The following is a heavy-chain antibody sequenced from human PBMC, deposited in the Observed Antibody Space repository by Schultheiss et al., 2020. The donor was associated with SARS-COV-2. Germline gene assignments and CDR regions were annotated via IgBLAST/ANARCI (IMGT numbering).Heavy chain of an antibody. V-gene: IGHV3-13*05. J-gene: IGHJ6*02. CDR1: GFTFSSYD. CDR3: ARAPGGSFLYAMDV. CDR2: IGTAGDP. Sequence: GGSLRLSCAASGFTFSSYDMYWVRQATGKGLEWVSTIGTAGDPYYPGSVKGRFTISRENAKNSLYLQMNSLTAGDTAVYYCARAPGGSFLYAMDVWGQGTTVTVSS. D-gene: IGHD2-15*01.